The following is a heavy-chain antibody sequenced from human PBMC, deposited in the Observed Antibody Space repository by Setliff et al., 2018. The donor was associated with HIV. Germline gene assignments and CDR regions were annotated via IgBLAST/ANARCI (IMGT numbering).Heavy chain of an antibody. Sequence: KPSETLSLTCTVSGGSISSSSYYWVWIRQPPGKGLEWIGSIYYSGSTYYNPSLKSRVPISVDTAKNQFSLKLSSVTAADTAVYYCARLRGAFDIWGQGTMVTVSS. V-gene: IGHV4-39*01. CDR2: IYYSGST. CDR3: ARLRGAFDI. J-gene: IGHJ3*02. CDR1: GGSISSSSYY.